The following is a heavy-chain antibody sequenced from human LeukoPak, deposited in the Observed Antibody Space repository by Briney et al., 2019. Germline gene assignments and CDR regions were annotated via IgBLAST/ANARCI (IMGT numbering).Heavy chain of an antibody. D-gene: IGHD2-2*01. CDR2: ISYDGSNK. Sequence: PGRSLRLSCAASGFTFSSYGMHWVRQAPGKGLEWVAVISYDGSNKYYADSVKGRFTISRDNSKNTLYLQMNSLRAEDTALYYCAKDTHSSSPRYFDLWGQGTLVTVSS. CDR1: GFTFSSYG. V-gene: IGHV3-30*18. J-gene: IGHJ4*02. CDR3: AKDTHSSSPRYFDL.